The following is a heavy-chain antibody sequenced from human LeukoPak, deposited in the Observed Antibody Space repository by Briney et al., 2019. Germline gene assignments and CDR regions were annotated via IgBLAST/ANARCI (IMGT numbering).Heavy chain of an antibody. V-gene: IGHV3-23*01. CDR1: GFIFSSYA. D-gene: IGHD2-2*01. Sequence: PGGSLRLSCAASGFIFSSYAMTWVRQAPGKGLEWVSGFSGSGASTYYADSVKGRFTISRDNSKNTLYLQMNSLRAEDTAVYYCAKELTSSINWFDPWGQGTLVTVSS. CDR3: AKELTSSINWFDP. J-gene: IGHJ5*02. CDR2: FSGSGAST.